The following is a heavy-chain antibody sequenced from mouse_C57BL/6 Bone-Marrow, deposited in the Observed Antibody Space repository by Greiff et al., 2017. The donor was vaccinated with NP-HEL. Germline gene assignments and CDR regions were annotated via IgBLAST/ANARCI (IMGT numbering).Heavy chain of an antibody. V-gene: IGHV1-22*01. CDR1: GYTFTDYN. J-gene: IGHJ3*01. D-gene: IGHD3-2*02. Sequence: VQLQQSGPELVKPGASVKMSCKASGYTFTDYNMHWVKQSHGKSLEWIGYINPNNGGTSYNQKFKGKATLTVNKSSSTAYMELRSLTSEDSAVYYCARCGSSGFPFAYWGQGTLVTVSA. CDR3: ARCGSSGFPFAY. CDR2: INPNNGGT.